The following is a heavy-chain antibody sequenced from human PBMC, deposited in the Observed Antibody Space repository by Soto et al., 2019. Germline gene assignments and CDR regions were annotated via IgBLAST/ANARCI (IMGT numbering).Heavy chain of an antibody. CDR1: GGSISSSSYY. CDR2: IYCSGST. CDR3: ARPLSHGGSGLDY. V-gene: IGHV4-39*01. J-gene: IGHJ4*02. D-gene: IGHD2-15*01. Sequence: SETLSLTCTVSGGSISSSSYYWGWIRQPPGKGLEWIGSIYCSGSTYYNPSLKSRVTITVDTSKNQFSLKLSSVTAADTAVYYCARPLSHGGSGLDYWGQGTLVTVSS.